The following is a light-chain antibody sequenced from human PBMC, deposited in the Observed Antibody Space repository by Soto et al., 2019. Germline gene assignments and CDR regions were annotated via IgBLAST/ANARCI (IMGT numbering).Light chain of an antibody. V-gene: IGKV3-20*01. Sequence: ENVLTSSPWPPSFFPREKTTPSLRASQTINRSFLAWYQHKPGQAPRLLIYGASSRATGIPDRFSGSGSGTDFILSISRLEPEDFAVYYCQQYGNVPRAFGQGTKVDIK. J-gene: IGKJ1*01. CDR1: QTINRSF. CDR2: GAS. CDR3: QQYGNVPRA.